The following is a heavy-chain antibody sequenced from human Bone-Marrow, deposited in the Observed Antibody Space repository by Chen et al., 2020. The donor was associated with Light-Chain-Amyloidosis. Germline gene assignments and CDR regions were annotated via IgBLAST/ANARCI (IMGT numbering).Heavy chain of an antibody. CDR1: GFTFSSYG. CDR2: IRYDGSNK. CDR3: AKGVDRRLGYYYYMDV. D-gene: IGHD6-19*01. J-gene: IGHJ6*03. Sequence: VQLVESGGGLVKSGGSLRLSCAASGFTFSSYGMHWVRQAPGKGLEWVALIRYDGSNKYYADSVKGRFTISRDNSKNTLYLQMNSLRAEDTAVYYCAKGVDRRLGYYYYMDVWGKGTTVTVSS. V-gene: IGHV3-30*02.